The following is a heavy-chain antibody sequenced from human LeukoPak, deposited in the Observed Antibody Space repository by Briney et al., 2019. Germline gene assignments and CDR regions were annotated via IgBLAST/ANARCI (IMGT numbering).Heavy chain of an antibody. CDR2: IIPIFGTA. V-gene: IGHV1-69*13. CDR1: GGTFSSYA. Sequence: SVKVSCKASGGTFSSYAISWVRQAPGQGLEWMGGIIPIFGTANYAQKFQGRVTITADESMSTAYMELSSLRSEDTAVYYCASVPRPLRWEPYYYYMDVWGKGTTVTVSS. D-gene: IGHD4-23*01. J-gene: IGHJ6*03. CDR3: ASVPRPLRWEPYYYYMDV.